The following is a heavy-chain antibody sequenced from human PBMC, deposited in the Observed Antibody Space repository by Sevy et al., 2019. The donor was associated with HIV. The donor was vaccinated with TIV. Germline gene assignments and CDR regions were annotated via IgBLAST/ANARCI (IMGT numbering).Heavy chain of an antibody. D-gene: IGHD3-3*01. CDR3: ANTYYDFWSGTDDYYYYGMDV. J-gene: IGHJ6*02. CDR2: IIPIFGTA. CDR1: GGTFSSYA. Sequence: ASVKVSCKASGGTFSSYAISWVRQAPGQGLEWMGGIIPIFGTANYAQTFQGRVTITADESTSTAYMELSSLRSEDTAVYYCANTYYDFWSGTDDYYYYGMDVWGQGTTVTVSS. V-gene: IGHV1-69*13.